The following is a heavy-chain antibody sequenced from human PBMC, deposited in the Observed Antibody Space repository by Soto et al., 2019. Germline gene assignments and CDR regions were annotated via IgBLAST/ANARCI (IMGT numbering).Heavy chain of an antibody. Sequence: QVQLQESGPGLVKPSQTLSLTCTVSGGSISSGGYYWSWIRQHPGKGLEWIGYIYYSGSTYYNPSLKSRVTISVDTSNNQVSLKLSSVTAADTAVYYCARAEIWDGSGSYYKNKKGGAFDYWGQGTLVTVSS. CDR1: GGSISSGGYY. D-gene: IGHD3-10*01. CDR2: IYYSGST. CDR3: ARAEIWDGSGSYYKNKKGGAFDY. V-gene: IGHV4-31*03. J-gene: IGHJ4*02.